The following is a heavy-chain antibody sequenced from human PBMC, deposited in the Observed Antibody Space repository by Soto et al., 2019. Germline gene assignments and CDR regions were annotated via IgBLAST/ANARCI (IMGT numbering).Heavy chain of an antibody. CDR2: ISYDGSNK. J-gene: IGHJ6*02. Sequence: QVQLVESGGGVVQPGRSLRLSCAASGFTFSSYAMHWVRQAPGKGLEWVAVISYDGSNKYYADSVKGRFTISRDNSKNTLYLQMNSLRAEDTAVYYCARDLAVRGASIYYYYYGMDVWGQGTTVTVSS. CDR3: ARDLAVRGASIYYYYYGMDV. CDR1: GFTFSSYA. D-gene: IGHD3-10*01. V-gene: IGHV3-30-3*01.